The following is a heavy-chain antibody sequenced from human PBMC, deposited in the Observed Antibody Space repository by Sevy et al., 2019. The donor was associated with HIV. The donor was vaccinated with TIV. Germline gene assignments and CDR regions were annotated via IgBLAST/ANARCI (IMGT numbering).Heavy chain of an antibody. Sequence: GGSLRLSCAASGFTFSSYGMSWVRQAPGKGLQWISSILNSGGGTTYADSVRGRFTISRDNSKNMLYLQMNSLRAEDSAVYYCMKGDESNDWYLGYWGQGTLVTVSS. CDR2: ILNSGGGT. J-gene: IGHJ4*02. D-gene: IGHD1-1*01. CDR3: MKGDESNDWYLGY. CDR1: GFTFSSYG. V-gene: IGHV3-23*01.